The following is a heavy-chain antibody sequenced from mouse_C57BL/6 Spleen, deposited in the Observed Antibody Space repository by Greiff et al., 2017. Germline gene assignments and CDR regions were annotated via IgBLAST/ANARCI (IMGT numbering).Heavy chain of an antibody. J-gene: IGHJ2*01. CDR2: IDPETGGT. Sequence: QVQLKESGAELVRPGASVTLSCKASGYTFTDYEMHWVKQTPVHGLEWIGAIDPETGGTAYNQKFKGKAILTADKSSSTAYMELRSLTSEDSAVYYCTRSLIYYYGSSLDYWGQGTTRTVSS. D-gene: IGHD1-1*01. V-gene: IGHV1-15*01. CDR3: TRSLIYYYGSSLDY. CDR1: GYTFTDYE.